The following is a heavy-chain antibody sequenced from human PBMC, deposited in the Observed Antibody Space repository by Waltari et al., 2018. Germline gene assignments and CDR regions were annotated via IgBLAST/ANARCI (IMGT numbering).Heavy chain of an antibody. CDR1: VGFISSRGYS. J-gene: IGHJ4*02. Sequence: QVQLQESGSRLVTPPQILSLTCTVSVGFISSRGYSWSWIRQYPGQGLEWIGYIYYSGSTYYNPALKSRVTISVDTSKNQFSLKLSSVTAADTAVYYCARAPWRYYYDSSGCQEFDYWGQGTLVTVSS. CDR2: IYYSGST. CDR3: ARAPWRYYYDSSGCQEFDY. D-gene: IGHD3-22*01. V-gene: IGHV4-31*03.